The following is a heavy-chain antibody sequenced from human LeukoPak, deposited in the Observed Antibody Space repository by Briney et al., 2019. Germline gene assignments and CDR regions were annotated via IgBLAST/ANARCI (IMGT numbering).Heavy chain of an antibody. D-gene: IGHD3-10*01. CDR2: ISAYNGNT. Sequence: ASVKVSCKASGYTFTSYGISWVRQAPGQGLEWMGWISAYNGNTNYAQKLQGRVTMTTDTSTSTAYMELRSLRSDDTAVYYCARDNRRSGKEGNYFDYWGQGALVTVSS. V-gene: IGHV1-18*01. CDR1: GYTFTSYG. CDR3: ARDNRRSGKEGNYFDY. J-gene: IGHJ4*02.